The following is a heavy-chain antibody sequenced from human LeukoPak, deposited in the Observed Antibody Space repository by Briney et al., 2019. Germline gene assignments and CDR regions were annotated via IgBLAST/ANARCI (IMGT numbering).Heavy chain of an antibody. V-gene: IGHV3-23*01. CDR1: GFTFSSYA. CDR2: ISGSGGST. Sequence: PGRSLRLSCAASGFTFSSYAMSWVRQAPGKGLEWVSAISGSGGSTYYADSVKGRFTISRDNSKNTLYLQMNSLRAEDTAVYYCARDSDSSSWYSGRGAFDIWGQGTMVTVSS. J-gene: IGHJ3*02. CDR3: ARDSDSSSWYSGRGAFDI. D-gene: IGHD6-13*01.